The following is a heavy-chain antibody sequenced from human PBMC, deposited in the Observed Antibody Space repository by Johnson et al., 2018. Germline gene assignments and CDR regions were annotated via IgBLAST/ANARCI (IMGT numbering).Heavy chain of an antibody. CDR1: GFIFGDYA. J-gene: IGHJ4*02. D-gene: IGHD1-7*01. V-gene: IGHV3-49*03. Sequence: VQLVESGGGLVPPGRSLRLSCTASGFIFGDYAVNWFRQAPGKGLEWVGFVRSKTYGGTTEYAASVRGRFSISRDDSKSIAYLQMNSLKTEDTAVYYCTRRDNAWTYGPFAYWGQGTRVTVSS. CDR2: VRSKTYGGTT. CDR3: TRRDNAWTYGPFAY.